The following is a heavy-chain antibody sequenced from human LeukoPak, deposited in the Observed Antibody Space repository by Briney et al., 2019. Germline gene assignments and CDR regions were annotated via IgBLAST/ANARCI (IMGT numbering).Heavy chain of an antibody. Sequence: ASVKVSCKASGGTFSSYAISWVRQAPGQGLEWMGGIIPIFGTANYAQKFQGRVTITADESTSTAYMELSSLRSEDTAVYYCARPYNWNYDYYYGMDVWGQGTTVTVSS. V-gene: IGHV1-69*13. J-gene: IGHJ6*02. CDR2: IIPIFGTA. D-gene: IGHD1-20*01. CDR3: ARPYNWNYDYYYGMDV. CDR1: GGTFSSYA.